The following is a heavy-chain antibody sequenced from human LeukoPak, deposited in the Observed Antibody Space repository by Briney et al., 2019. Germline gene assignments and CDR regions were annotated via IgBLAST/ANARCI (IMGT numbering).Heavy chain of an antibody. Sequence: GGSLRLSCAASGFTFSSYWMSWVRQAPGKGLEWVANIKQDGSEKYYVDSVKGRFTISRDNAKSSLYLQMNSLRAEDTAVYYCARGPDILTDYYYYAMDVWGQGTTVTVSS. J-gene: IGHJ6*02. CDR3: ARGPDILTDYYYYAMDV. D-gene: IGHD3-9*01. CDR2: IKQDGSEK. V-gene: IGHV3-7*01. CDR1: GFTFSSYW.